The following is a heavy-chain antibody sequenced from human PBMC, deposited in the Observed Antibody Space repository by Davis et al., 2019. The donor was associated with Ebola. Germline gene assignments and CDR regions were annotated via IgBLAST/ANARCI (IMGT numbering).Heavy chain of an antibody. CDR2: INHSGST. J-gene: IGHJ4*02. V-gene: IGHV4-34*01. D-gene: IGHD1-26*01. CDR1: GGSFSGYY. Sequence: SETLSLTCAVSGGSFSGYYWSWIRQPPGKGLEWIGEINHSGSTNYNPSLKSRVTISVDTSKNQFSLKLSSVTAADTAVYYCARGPSVVGLDYWGQGTLVTVSS. CDR3: ARGPSVVGLDY.